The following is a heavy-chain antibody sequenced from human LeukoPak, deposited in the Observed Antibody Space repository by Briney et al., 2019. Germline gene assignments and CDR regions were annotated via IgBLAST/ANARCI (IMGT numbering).Heavy chain of an antibody. J-gene: IGHJ4*02. D-gene: IGHD3-16*01. CDR1: GASFSNDY. CDR2: IYHNGRT. CDR3: ARASEGIGYFDT. V-gene: IGHV4-59*01. Sequence: ASETLSLTCSVSGASFSNDYWSWVRQPPGKGLEWIGYIYHNGRTNYNPSLKSRITMSIDTSQNQSSLKLSSVTAADTAVYYCARASEGIGYFDTWGRGSLVTVSS.